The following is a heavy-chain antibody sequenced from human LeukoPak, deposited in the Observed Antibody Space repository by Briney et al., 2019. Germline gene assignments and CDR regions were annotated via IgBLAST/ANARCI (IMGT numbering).Heavy chain of an antibody. CDR3: AKDTFYYQSSGQNDY. V-gene: IGHV3-33*06. CDR2: IWYDGSYI. J-gene: IGHJ4*02. D-gene: IGHD3-22*01. CDR1: GFTFSSYG. Sequence: GGSLRLSCAASGFTFSSYGMHWVRQAPGKGLEWVAVIWYDGSYIYYADSVKGRFTISRENSKNTLYLQMNSLRAEDTAVYYCAKDTFYYQSSGQNDYWGQGTLVTVSS.